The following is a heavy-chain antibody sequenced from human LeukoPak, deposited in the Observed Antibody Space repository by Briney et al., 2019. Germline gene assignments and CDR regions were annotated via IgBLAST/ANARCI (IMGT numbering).Heavy chain of an antibody. J-gene: IGHJ4*02. Sequence: GGSLRLSCAASGFTFSSYGMHWVRQAPGKGLEWVAFIRYDGSNKYYADSVKGRFTISRDNSKNTLYLQMNSLRAEDTAVYYCAREKNVWGSTLDYWGQGTLVTVSS. D-gene: IGHD3-16*01. CDR2: IRYDGSNK. V-gene: IGHV3-30*02. CDR3: AREKNVWGSTLDY. CDR1: GFTFSSYG.